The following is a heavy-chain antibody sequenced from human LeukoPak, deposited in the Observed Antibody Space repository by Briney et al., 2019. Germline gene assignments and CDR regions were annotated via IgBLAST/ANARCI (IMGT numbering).Heavy chain of an antibody. V-gene: IGHV1-2*02. D-gene: IGHD3-3*01. Sequence: ASVKVSCKASGYTMTGYYMHRVRQAPGQGLEWMGWINANNDGSVYAQKFQGRVTMTRDTSINTAYMELSRLRSDDTAVYYCARKRGVGVDTNAFDMWGQGTMVTVSS. CDR3: ARKRGVGVDTNAFDM. CDR1: GYTMTGYY. CDR2: INANNDGS. J-gene: IGHJ3*02.